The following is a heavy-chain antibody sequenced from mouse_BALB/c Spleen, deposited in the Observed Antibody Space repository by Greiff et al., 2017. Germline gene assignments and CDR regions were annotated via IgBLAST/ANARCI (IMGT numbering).Heavy chain of an antibody. Sequence: VQLQQSGAELAKPGASVKMSCKASGYTFTSYWMHWVKQRPGQGLEWIGYSNPSTGYTEYNQKFKDKATLTADKSSSTAYMQLSSLTSEDSAVYYCARSGDAMDYWGQGTSVTVSS. CDR3: ARSGDAMDY. J-gene: IGHJ4*01. V-gene: IGHV1-7*01. CDR1: GYTFTSYW. CDR2: SNPSTGYT. D-gene: IGHD3-2*02.